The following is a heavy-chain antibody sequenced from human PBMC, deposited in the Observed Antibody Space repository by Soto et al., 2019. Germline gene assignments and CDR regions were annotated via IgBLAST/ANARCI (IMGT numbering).Heavy chain of an antibody. Sequence: NPSETLSLTCTVSVASISSGGYSFTWIRQPPGKGLEWIGYIYESCNTYYNSSLESRVTISLDVSKNQFSLKLRSVTAADTAVYYCARVGSADSGSYYILEHWGQGSMVTVSS. CDR1: VASISSGGYS. V-gene: IGHV4-30-2*01. D-gene: IGHD3-10*01. CDR2: IYESCNT. CDR3: ARVGSADSGSYYILEH. J-gene: IGHJ4*02.